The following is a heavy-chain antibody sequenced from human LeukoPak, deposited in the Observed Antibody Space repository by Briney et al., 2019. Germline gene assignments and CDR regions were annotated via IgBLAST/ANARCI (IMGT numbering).Heavy chain of an antibody. CDR2: ISSSSSTI. V-gene: IGHV3-48*04. J-gene: IGHJ4*01. CDR3: ARDSAGYSGYDYGLFDY. CDR1: GFTFSSYS. Sequence: GGSLRLSCAASGFTFSSYSMNWIRQAPGKGLEWVSYISSSSSTIYYADSVKGRFTISRDNAKNSLYLQMNSLRAEDTAVYYCARDSAGYSGYDYGLFDYWGQGTLVTVSS. D-gene: IGHD5-12*01.